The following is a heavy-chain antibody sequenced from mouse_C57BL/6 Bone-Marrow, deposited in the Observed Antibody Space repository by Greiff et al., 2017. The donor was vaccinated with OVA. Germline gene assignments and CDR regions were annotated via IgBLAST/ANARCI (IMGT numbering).Heavy chain of an antibody. CDR1: GYTFTSYW. J-gene: IGHJ2*01. D-gene: IGHD1-1*01. CDR2: IDPSDSYT. CDR3: ARSNYGSSDY. V-gene: IGHV1-69*01. Sequence: QVQLKQPGAELVMPGASVKLSCKASGYTFTSYWMHWVKQRPGQGLEWIGEIDPSDSYTNYNQKFKGKSTLTVDKSSSTAYMQLSSLTSEDSAVYYCARSNYGSSDYWGQGTTLTVSS.